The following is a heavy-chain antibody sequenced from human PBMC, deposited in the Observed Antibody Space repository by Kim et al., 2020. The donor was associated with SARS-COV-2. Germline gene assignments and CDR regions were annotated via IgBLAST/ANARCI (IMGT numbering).Heavy chain of an antibody. CDR3: ARFQLRVGVKRSWFDP. D-gene: IGHD3-10*01. J-gene: IGHJ5*02. CDR2: IYPGDSDT. Sequence: GESLKISCKGSGYSFTSYWIGWVRQMPGKGLEWMGIIYPGDSDTRYSPSFQGQVTISADKSISTAYLQWSSLKASDTAMYYCARFQLRVGVKRSWFDPWGQGTLVTVSS. V-gene: IGHV5-51*01. CDR1: GYSFTSYW.